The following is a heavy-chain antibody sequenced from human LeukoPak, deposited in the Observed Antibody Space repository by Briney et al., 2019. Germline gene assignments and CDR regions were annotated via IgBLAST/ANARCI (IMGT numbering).Heavy chain of an antibody. CDR1: GFTFSDYY. CDR3: ARDLSNSSPYSDY. Sequence: PGGSLRLSCAASGFTFSDYYMSWIRQAPGKGLEWVSYISSSSSYTNYADSVKGRFTISRDNAKNSLYLQMNSLRAEDTAVYYCARDLSNSSPYSDYWGQGTLVTVSS. J-gene: IGHJ4*02. D-gene: IGHD4-11*01. V-gene: IGHV3-11*06. CDR2: ISSSSSYT.